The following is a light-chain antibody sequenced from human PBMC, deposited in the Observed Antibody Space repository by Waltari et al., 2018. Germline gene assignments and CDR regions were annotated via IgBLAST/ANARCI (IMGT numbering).Light chain of an antibody. V-gene: IGKV3-15*01. CDR3: QQYNKWPPYT. CDR1: QSVGSD. CDR2: GAS. J-gene: IGKJ2*01. Sequence: EIVMTQSPATLSVSPGERATLSCRDSQSVGSDLAWYQQKPGQAPSLLIYGASTRVTGVPARFSGSGSGTEFTLTISSLQSEDFAVYYCQQYNKWPPYTFGQGTKLEIK.